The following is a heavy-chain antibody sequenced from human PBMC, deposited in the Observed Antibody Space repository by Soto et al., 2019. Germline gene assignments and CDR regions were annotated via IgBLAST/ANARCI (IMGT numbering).Heavy chain of an antibody. Sequence: EVQLVESGGGLIQPGGSLRLSCAASGFTVSSNYMSWVRQAPGKGLEWVSVIYSGGSTYYADSVKGRFTISRDKSKNTLYLQINSHRAEDTAVYYCARGLAVAGTGYFQHWGQGTLVTVSS. V-gene: IGHV3-53*01. CDR3: ARGLAVAGTGYFQH. CDR2: IYSGGST. J-gene: IGHJ1*01. D-gene: IGHD6-19*01. CDR1: GFTVSSNY.